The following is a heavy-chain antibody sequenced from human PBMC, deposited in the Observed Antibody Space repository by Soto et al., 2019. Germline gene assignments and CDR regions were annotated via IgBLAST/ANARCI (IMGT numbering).Heavy chain of an antibody. J-gene: IGHJ4*02. CDR2: ISGGGDST. CDR1: VLTFINYG. Sequence: GVLRLSCPVSVLTFINYGMSWVRQAPGKGLEWVSSISGGGDSTYYADSVKGRFTISRDNSKNTLYLQMNRLRAEDPAGYHCAKPTSRVVVVVAAKGPLDYWGQGTLVTVSS. D-gene: IGHD2-15*01. V-gene: IGHV3-23*01. CDR3: AKPTSRVVVVVAAKGPLDY.